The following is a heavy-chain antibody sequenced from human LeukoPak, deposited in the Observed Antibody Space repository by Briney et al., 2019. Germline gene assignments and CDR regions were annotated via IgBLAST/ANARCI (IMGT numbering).Heavy chain of an antibody. CDR3: AKGGGGRLIYYYYMDV. J-gene: IGHJ6*03. Sequence: GGSLRLSCAASGFTFADYGMSWVRQAPGKGLEWVSGITWNSDNIEYADSVKGRFTISRDNAKNSLYLQMNSLRAEDMALYYCAKGGGGRLIYYYYMDVWGKGTTVTVSS. V-gene: IGHV3-9*03. D-gene: IGHD3-16*01. CDR1: GFTFADYG. CDR2: ITWNSDNI.